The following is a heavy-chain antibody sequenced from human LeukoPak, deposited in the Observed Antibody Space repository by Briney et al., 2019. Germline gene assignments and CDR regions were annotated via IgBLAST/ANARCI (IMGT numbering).Heavy chain of an antibody. CDR1: GFTFSSYD. CDR3: ARDSQRSGGWYNFDY. CDR2: ISDSGTRT. V-gene: IGHV3-23*01. Sequence: RGGSLRLSCAASGFTFSSYDMGWVRQAPGQGLEWVSTISDSGTRTYYADYVKGRFTISRDNFKSTLYLQMNSLRAEDTAVYYCARDSQRSGGWYNFDYWGQGTPGTVSS. D-gene: IGHD6-19*01. J-gene: IGHJ4*02.